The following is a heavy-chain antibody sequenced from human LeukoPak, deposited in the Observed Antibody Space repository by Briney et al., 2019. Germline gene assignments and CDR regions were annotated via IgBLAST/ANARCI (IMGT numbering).Heavy chain of an antibody. CDR2: IYPGDSDT. J-gene: IGHJ3*02. D-gene: IGHD1-1*01. V-gene: IGHV5-51*01. CDR1: GYSFTSXX. Sequence: SGYSFTSXXXXXVXXXPGKXXXGXXXIYPGDSDTRYSPSFQGQVTMSADKSITTAYLQWSSLKASDTAMYYCARLTSGEREGFDIWGQGTMVTVSS. CDR3: ARLTSGEREGFDI.